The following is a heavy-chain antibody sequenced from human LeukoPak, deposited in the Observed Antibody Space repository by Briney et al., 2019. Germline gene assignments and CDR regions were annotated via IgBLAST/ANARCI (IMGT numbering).Heavy chain of an antibody. CDR2: IYYSGST. Sequence: PSETLSLTCTVSGGSISSYYWSWIRQPPGKGLEWIGYIYYSGSTNYNPSLKSRVTISVDTSKNQFSLKLSSVTAADTAVYYCARTKWTYSSSWYVSGHYFDYWGQGTLVTVS. D-gene: IGHD6-13*01. CDR1: GGSISSYY. J-gene: IGHJ4*02. V-gene: IGHV4-59*01. CDR3: ARTKWTYSSSWYVSGHYFDY.